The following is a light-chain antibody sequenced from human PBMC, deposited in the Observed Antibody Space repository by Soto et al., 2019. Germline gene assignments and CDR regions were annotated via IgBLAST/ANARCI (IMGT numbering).Light chain of an antibody. CDR2: GAS. CDR3: QQYGSSRWT. J-gene: IGKJ1*01. Sequence: EIVLTQSPGTLSLSPGEGATLSCRASQSISSSYLAWYQHNRGQAPRLLIYGASTRAAGTPDRFSGSGSGTDFSFTISRLEPEDFAVYYCQQYGSSRWTFGKGTKV. V-gene: IGKV3-20*01. CDR1: QSISSSY.